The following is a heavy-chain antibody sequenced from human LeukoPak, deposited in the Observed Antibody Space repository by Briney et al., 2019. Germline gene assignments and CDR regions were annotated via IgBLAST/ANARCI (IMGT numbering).Heavy chain of an antibody. CDR3: ARDTKYAFDN. J-gene: IGHJ4*02. D-gene: IGHD2-2*01. Sequence: GGSLRLSCAASGFTFSNYWMTWVRQAPGKGLEWISYVGISSGNTKYADSVKGRFTISGDKAKNSLYLQMNSLRVEDTAVYYCARDTKYAFDNWGQGTLVTVSS. CDR2: VGISSGNT. CDR1: GFTFSNYW. V-gene: IGHV3-48*01.